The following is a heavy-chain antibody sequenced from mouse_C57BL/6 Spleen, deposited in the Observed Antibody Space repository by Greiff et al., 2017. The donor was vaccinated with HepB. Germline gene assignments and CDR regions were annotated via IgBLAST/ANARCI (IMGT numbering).Heavy chain of an antibody. D-gene: IGHD1-1*01. J-gene: IGHJ1*03. CDR1: GYTFTSYW. CDR2: IHPNSGST. CDR3: ATPVVYYEADWYFDV. Sequence: QVQLQQPGAELVKPGASVKLSCKASGYTFTSYWMHWVKQRPGQGLEWIGMIHPNSGSTNYNEKFKSKATLTVDKSSSTAYMQLSSLTSDDSAVYYCATPVVYYEADWYFDVWSRGPTVTFSS. V-gene: IGHV1-64*01.